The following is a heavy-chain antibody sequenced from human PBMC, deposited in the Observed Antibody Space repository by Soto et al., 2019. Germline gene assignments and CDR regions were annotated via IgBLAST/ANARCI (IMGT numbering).Heavy chain of an antibody. D-gene: IGHD6-6*01. CDR3: ARSVYSSSSPLNYYYYGMDV. CDR2: IYPGDSDT. CDR1: GYSFTSYW. Sequence: PGESLKISCKGSGYSFTSYWIGWVRQMPGKGLEWMGIIYPGDSDTRYSPSFQGQVTISADKSISTAYLQRSSLKASDTAMYYCARSVYSSSSPLNYYYYGMDVWGQGTTVTVSS. V-gene: IGHV5-51*01. J-gene: IGHJ6*02.